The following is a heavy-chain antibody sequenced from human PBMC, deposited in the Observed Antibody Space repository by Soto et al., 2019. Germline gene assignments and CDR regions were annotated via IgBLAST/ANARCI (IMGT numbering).Heavy chain of an antibody. CDR2: ITGNSGST. Sequence: GGSLRLSCSASGFTFSSFPMIWVRQAPGMRLEYLSAITGNSGSTYYAESVKGRFTISRDNSKNTLYLQMSSLRPEDTAVYYCLKRAAAGLSYFDSWGQGTLVTVSS. D-gene: IGHD6-13*01. CDR1: GFTFSSFP. CDR3: LKRAAAGLSYFDS. J-gene: IGHJ4*02. V-gene: IGHV3-64D*06.